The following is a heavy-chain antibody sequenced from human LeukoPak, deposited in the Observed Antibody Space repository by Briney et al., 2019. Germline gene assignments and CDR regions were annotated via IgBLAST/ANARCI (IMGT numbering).Heavy chain of an antibody. J-gene: IGHJ5*02. V-gene: IGHV3-33*06. D-gene: IGHD6-19*01. CDR2: IWFNGSNK. CDR3: AKGSVAGSVRNWFDP. Sequence: PGGSLRLSCAASGFTFSNYDMHWVRQAPGKGLEWVAVIWFNGSNKFYADSVKGRFTISRDNLKNTLHLEMNSLRAEDTALYYCAKGSVAGSVRNWFDPWGQGTLVTVSS. CDR1: GFTFSNYD.